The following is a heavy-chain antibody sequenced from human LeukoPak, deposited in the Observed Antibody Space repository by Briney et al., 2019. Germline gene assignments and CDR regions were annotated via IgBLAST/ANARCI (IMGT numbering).Heavy chain of an antibody. D-gene: IGHD4-17*01. CDR3: AKDKDDYGDHFDY. CDR2: ISGGGGST. J-gene: IGHJ4*02. CDR1: GFTFSSYA. Sequence: GGSLRLSCAASGFTFSSYAMSWARQAPGKGLEWVSAISGGGGSTNYADSVKGRFTISRDNSKNTLYLQMNSLRAEDTAVYYCAKDKDDYGDHFDYWGQGTLVTVSS. V-gene: IGHV3-23*01.